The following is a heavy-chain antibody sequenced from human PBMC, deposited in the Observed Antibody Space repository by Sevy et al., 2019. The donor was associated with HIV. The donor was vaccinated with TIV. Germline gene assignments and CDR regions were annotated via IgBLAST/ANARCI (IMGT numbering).Heavy chain of an antibody. D-gene: IGHD6-13*01. CDR1: GGSISSYY. Sequence: TLSLTCTVSGGSISSYYWSWIRQPPGKGLEWIGYIYQSGSTNYNPSLKSRLTISVDTSKKQFSLKLRSVTAADTAVYYCARVGYSSSWYERYFDSWGQGTLVTVSS. V-gene: IGHV4-59*01. CDR2: IYQSGST. J-gene: IGHJ4*02. CDR3: ARVGYSSSWYERYFDS.